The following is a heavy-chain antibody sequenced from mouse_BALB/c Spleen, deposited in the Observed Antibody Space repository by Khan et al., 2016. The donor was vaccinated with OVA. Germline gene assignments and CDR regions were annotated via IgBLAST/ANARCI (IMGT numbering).Heavy chain of an antibody. J-gene: IGHJ2*01. V-gene: IGHV1-20*02. D-gene: IGHD1-1*01. CDR1: GYSFTGYF. Sequence: VQLQQSGPELVKPGASVKISCKASGYSFTGYFMNWVMQSHGKSLEWIGRINPHIGETFYNQKFKGKATLTVDESSSTAHMELRSLASEDSAVYYCARIYGSDFDYWAQGTTLTVSA. CDR2: INPHIGET. CDR3: ARIYGSDFDY.